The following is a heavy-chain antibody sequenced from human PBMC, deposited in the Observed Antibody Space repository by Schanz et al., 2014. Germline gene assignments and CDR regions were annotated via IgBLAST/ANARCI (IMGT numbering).Heavy chain of an antibody. CDR3: ARDRRNADLDS. Sequence: EVQLVESGGGLVQPGGSLRLSCAASGFTFSSNSMNWVRQAPGKGLEWSSYIGSSSSRIDHADSVKGRFTISRDKAKNSLYLEMNSRRAEDTALDYCARDRRNADLDSWGQGTLVTVSS. CDR2: IGSSSSRI. CDR1: GFTFSSNS. J-gene: IGHJ4*02. V-gene: IGHV3-48*01. D-gene: IGHD1-1*01.